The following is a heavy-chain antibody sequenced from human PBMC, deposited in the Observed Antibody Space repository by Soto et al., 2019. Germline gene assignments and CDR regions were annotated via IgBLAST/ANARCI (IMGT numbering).Heavy chain of an antibody. V-gene: IGHV3-33*01. CDR2: IWYDGSNK. J-gene: IGHJ5*02. CDR3: AREEYCSGGSCHNWFDH. CDR1: GFTFSSYG. D-gene: IGHD2-15*01. Sequence: GGSLRLSCAASGFTFSSYGMHWVRQAPGKGLEWVAVIWYDGSNKYYADSVKGRFTISRDNSKNTLYLQMNSLRAEDTAVYYCAREEYCSGGSCHNWFDHWGQGTLVTVSS.